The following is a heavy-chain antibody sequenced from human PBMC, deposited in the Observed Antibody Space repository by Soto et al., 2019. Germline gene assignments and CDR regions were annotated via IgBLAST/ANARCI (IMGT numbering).Heavy chain of an antibody. Sequence: SETLSLTCAVYGGSFSGYYWSWIRQPPGKGLEWIGEINHSGSTNYNPSLKSRVTISVDTSKNQFSLKLSSVTAADTAVYYCARGGRIQLWLYWGQGTLVTVSS. D-gene: IGHD5-18*01. V-gene: IGHV4-34*01. CDR3: ARGGRIQLWLY. CDR1: GGSFSGYY. CDR2: INHSGST. J-gene: IGHJ4*02.